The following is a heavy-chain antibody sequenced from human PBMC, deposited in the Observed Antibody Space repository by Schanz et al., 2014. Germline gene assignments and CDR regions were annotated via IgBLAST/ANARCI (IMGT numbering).Heavy chain of an antibody. J-gene: IGHJ6*02. V-gene: IGHV1-18*01. D-gene: IGHD3-9*01. Sequence: QGQLVQSGAEVKKPGASVKVSCKASGYTFTSYDINWVRQAPGQGLEWMGWISVYHGHTNYAEKVHGRVTMTTDTSTSTVYMEVSGLRSEDTAVYYCAKVDRTRYYAMDVWGQGTTVTVSS. CDR1: GYTFTSYD. CDR2: ISVYHGHT. CDR3: AKVDRTRYYAMDV.